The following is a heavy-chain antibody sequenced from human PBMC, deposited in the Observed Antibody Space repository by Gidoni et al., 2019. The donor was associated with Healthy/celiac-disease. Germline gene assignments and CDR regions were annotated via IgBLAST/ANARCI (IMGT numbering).Heavy chain of an antibody. Sequence: EVPPFGSGGGFVQPGGSLGLPCADSGFTFSSYAMSWVRQAPGKGLEWVSAISGSGGSTYYADSVKGRFTISRDNSKNTLYLQMNSLRAEDTAVYYCAKDEQWLVPSYFDYWGQGTLVTVSS. V-gene: IGHV3-23*01. J-gene: IGHJ4*02. CDR2: ISGSGGST. CDR1: GFTFSSYA. CDR3: AKDEQWLVPSYFDY. D-gene: IGHD6-19*01.